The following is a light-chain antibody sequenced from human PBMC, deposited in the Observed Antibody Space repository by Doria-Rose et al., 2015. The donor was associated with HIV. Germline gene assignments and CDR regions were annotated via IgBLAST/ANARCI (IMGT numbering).Light chain of an antibody. J-gene: IGKJ5*01. Sequence: TQSPGTLSLSPGERATLSCRASQRVKSSYLAWYQQKPGQAPRLLIYDASTRATGTPDRFSGSGSGTDFTLTISRLEPEDVAAYYCQQYGTSRGTFGQGTRLEIK. CDR2: DAS. V-gene: IGKV3-20*01. CDR1: QRVKSSY. CDR3: QQYGTSRGT.